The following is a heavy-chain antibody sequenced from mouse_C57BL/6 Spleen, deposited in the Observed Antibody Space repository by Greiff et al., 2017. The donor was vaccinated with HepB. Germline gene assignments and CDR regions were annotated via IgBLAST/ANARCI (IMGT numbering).Heavy chain of an antibody. CDR3: ARYGSKPYYFDY. V-gene: IGHV7-3*01. J-gene: IGHJ2*01. Sequence: EVKVVESGGGLVQPGGSLSLSCAASGFTFTDYYMSWVRQPPGKALEWLGFIRNKANGYTTEYSASVKGRFTISRDNSQSILYLQMNALRAEDSATYYCARYGSKPYYFDYWGQGTTLTVSS. CDR1: GFTFTDYY. CDR2: IRNKANGYTT. D-gene: IGHD1-1*01.